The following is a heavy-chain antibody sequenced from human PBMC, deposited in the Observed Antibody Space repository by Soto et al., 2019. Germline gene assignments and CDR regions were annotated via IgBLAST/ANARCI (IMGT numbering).Heavy chain of an antibody. CDR1: GGSISSGGYS. D-gene: IGHD3-22*01. J-gene: IGHJ1*01. CDR3: ARSGGYYPQYFQH. V-gene: IGHV4-30-2*01. Sequence: SETLSLTCAVSGGSISSGGYSWSWIRQPPGKGLEWIGYIYHSGSTYYNPSLKSRVTISVDRSKNQFSLKLSSVTAADTAVYYCARSGGYYPQYFQHWGQGTLVTVSS. CDR2: IYHSGST.